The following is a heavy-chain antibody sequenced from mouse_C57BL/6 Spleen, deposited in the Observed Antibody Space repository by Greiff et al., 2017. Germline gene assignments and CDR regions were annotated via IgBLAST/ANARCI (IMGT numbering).Heavy chain of an antibody. D-gene: IGHD1-1*01. J-gene: IGHJ1*03. CDR2: IDPSDSDT. V-gene: IGHV1-52*01. CDR1: GYTFTSYW. CDR3: ARGDYYGSSYDWYVEG. Sequence: QVQLQQPGAELVRPGSSVKMSCKASGYTFTSYWLHWVKQRPIQGLEWIGNIDPSDSDTHYNQQFQDKATLTVDKSSSTAYMQLSSLTSEDSAVYYCARGDYYGSSYDWYVEGWGTGTTVTVSS.